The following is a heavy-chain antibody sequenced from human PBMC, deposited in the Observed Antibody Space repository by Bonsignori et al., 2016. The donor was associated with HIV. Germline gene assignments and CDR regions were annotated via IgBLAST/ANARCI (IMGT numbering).Heavy chain of an antibody. J-gene: IGHJ3*02. Sequence: VRQAPGKGLEWVANIKEDGSEKKYVDSVKGRFVISRDNAENSLFLQMNSLRVEDTAVYFCASRGYYYGSGSPDGFDIWGPGTMVTVSS. CDR3: ASRGYYYGSGSPDGFDI. D-gene: IGHD3-10*01. CDR2: IKEDGSEK. V-gene: IGHV3-7*03.